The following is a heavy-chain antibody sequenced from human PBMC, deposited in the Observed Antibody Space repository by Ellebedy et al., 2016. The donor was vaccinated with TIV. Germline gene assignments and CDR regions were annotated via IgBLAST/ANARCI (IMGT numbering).Heavy chain of an antibody. V-gene: IGHV1-18*01. CDR3: ARVVEYSSSESVGKSDY. D-gene: IGHD6-13*01. CDR1: GGTFSSYA. Sequence: ASVKVSCKASGGTFSSYAISWVRQAPGQGLEWMGWISAYNGNTNYAQKLQGRVTMTTDTSTSTAYMELRSLRSDDTAVYYCARVVEYSSSESVGKSDYWGQGTLVTVSS. J-gene: IGHJ4*02. CDR2: ISAYNGNT.